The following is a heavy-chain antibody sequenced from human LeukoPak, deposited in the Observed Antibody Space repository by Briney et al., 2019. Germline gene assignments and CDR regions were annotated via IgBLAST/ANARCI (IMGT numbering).Heavy chain of an antibody. CDR3: ARWGYGSGSYYPFDY. D-gene: IGHD3-10*01. CDR2: SRDKGNSYTT. V-gene: IGHV3-72*01. Sequence: GGSLRLSCAASGFTFSDHYIDWVRQAPGKGLEWVGRSRDKGNSYTTAYAASVRGRFTISRDDSKNSLYLQMNSLRAEDTAVYYCARWGYGSGSYYPFDYWGQGTLVTVSS. CDR1: GFTFSDHY. J-gene: IGHJ4*02.